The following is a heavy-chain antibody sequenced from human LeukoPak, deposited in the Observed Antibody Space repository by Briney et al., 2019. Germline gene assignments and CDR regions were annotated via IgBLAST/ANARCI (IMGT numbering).Heavy chain of an antibody. V-gene: IGHV4-59*01. Sequence: SETLSLTPTESGVSLFGFKWNRSPQPPGKGLEWIGYISYSGTTNYNPSLKSRVTISLDTSKNQFSLKLSSVTAAATAVSYFASGRRCTPTSCDFDCWGQGTLVTASS. CDR1: GVSLFGFK. D-gene: IGHD2-2*01. J-gene: IGHJ4*02. CDR2: ISYSGTT. CDR3: ASGRRCTPTSCDFDC.